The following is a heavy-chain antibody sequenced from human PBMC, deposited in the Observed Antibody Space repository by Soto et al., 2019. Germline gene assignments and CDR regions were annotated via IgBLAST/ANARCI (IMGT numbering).Heavy chain of an antibody. D-gene: IGHD6-19*01. Sequence: ASVKVSCKASGYTFTSYGISWVRQAPGQGLEWMGWISAYNGNTNYAQKLQGRATMTTDTSTSTAYMELRSLRSDDTAVYYCARSAQMQWLPHYWRQGTLVTVSS. V-gene: IGHV1-18*01. CDR3: ARSAQMQWLPHY. CDR1: GYTFTSYG. J-gene: IGHJ4*02. CDR2: ISAYNGNT.